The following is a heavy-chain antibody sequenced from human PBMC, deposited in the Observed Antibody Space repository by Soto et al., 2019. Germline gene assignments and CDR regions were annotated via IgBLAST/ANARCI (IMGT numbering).Heavy chain of an antibody. D-gene: IGHD3-10*01. CDR2: ISGSGGST. Sequence: HPGGSLRLSCAASGFTFSSYAMSWVRQAPGKGLEWVSAISGSGGSTYYADSVKGRFTISRDNSKNTLYLQMNSLRAEDTAVYYCAKDELWLGERGSTAYWGQGTLVTVSS. CDR3: AKDELWLGERGSTAY. V-gene: IGHV3-23*01. J-gene: IGHJ4*02. CDR1: GFTFSSYA.